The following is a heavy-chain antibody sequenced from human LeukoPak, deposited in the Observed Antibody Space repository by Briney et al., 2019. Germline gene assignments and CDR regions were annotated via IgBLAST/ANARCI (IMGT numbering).Heavy chain of an antibody. J-gene: IGHJ4*02. V-gene: IGHV1-46*01. CDR3: ARDLGGEGFDD. D-gene: IGHD3-16*01. CDR2: INPSGGST. Sequence: ASVKVSCKASGYTFTSYYMHWVRQAPGQGLEWMGIINPSGGSTTYAQKFQGRVTMTSDASTSTVYMELGSLRSEDTAVYYCARDLGGEGFDDWGQGTLVTVSS. CDR1: GYTFTSYY.